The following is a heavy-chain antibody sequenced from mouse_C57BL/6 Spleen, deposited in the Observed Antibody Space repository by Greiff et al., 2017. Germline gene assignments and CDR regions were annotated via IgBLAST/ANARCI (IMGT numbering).Heavy chain of an antibody. CDR3: ARVGSRVTTRRFAY. Sequence: QVQLQQPGAELVKPGASVKLSCKASGYTFTSYWMQWVKQRPGQGLEWIGEIDPSDSYTNYNQKFKGKATVTVDTSSSTAYMQLSSLTSKDSAVYYCARVGSRVTTRRFAYWGQGTLVTVSA. D-gene: IGHD2-2*01. CDR1: GYTFTSYW. CDR2: IDPSDSYT. V-gene: IGHV1-50*01. J-gene: IGHJ3*01.